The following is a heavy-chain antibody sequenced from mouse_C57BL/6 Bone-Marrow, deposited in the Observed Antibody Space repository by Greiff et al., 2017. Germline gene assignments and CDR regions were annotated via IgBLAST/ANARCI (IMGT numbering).Heavy chain of an antibody. J-gene: IGHJ1*03. D-gene: IGHD1-1*01. CDR2: ILPGSGST. CDR3: ARPFFSSLHWYFDV. CDR1: GYTFTGYW. Sequence: QVQLQQSGAELMKPGASVKLSCKATGYTFTGYWIEWVKQRPGHGLEWIGEILPGSGSTNYNEKFKGKATFTADTSSNTAYMQLSSLTTEESAIYYCARPFFSSLHWYFDVWGTGTTVTVSS. V-gene: IGHV1-9*01.